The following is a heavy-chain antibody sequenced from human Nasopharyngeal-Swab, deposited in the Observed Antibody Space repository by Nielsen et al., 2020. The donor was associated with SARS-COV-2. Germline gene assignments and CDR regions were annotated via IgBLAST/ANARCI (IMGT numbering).Heavy chain of an antibody. CDR1: GFTFGDDA. CDR2: IRNKPNGGTT. Sequence: GESLKISCTASGFTFGDDAMSWFRQAPGKGLEWIGFIRNKPNGGTTEYAASVKGRFVISRDDSKSIAYLQMNSLKTEDKAVYYCTRGDYGYWGQGTLVTVSS. V-gene: IGHV3-49*03. CDR3: TRGDYGY. D-gene: IGHD4-17*01. J-gene: IGHJ4*02.